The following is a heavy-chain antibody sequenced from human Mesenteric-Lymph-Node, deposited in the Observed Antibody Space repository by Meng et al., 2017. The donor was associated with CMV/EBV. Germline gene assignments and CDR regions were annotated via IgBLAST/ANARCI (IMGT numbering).Heavy chain of an antibody. V-gene: IGHV4-39*01. CDR3: ARRGNYDSDYSEY. J-gene: IGHJ4*02. Sequence: QLQESGPGLVKPSETLSLPCIVSGDSISNSTYYWTWIRQPPGKGLEWIGSVHHSGTTYYNPSLKGRLTISVDTSANLFSLRLTTVTAADTATYYCARRGNYDSDYSEYWGQGTLVTVSS. CDR1: GDSISNSTYY. D-gene: IGHD3-22*01. CDR2: VHHSGTT.